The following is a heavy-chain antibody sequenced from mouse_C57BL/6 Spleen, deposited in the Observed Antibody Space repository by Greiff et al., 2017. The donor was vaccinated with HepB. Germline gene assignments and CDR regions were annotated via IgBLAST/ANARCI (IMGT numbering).Heavy chain of an antibody. CDR1: GYAFSSSW. CDR3: ARGYSKRGFAY. Sequence: VKVVESGPELVKPGASVKISCKASGYAFSSSWMNWVKQRPGKGLEWIGRIYPGDGDTNYNGKFKGKATLTADKSSSTAYMQLSSLTSEDSAVYFCARGYSKRGFAYWGQGTLVTVSA. D-gene: IGHD2-5*01. V-gene: IGHV1-82*01. J-gene: IGHJ3*01. CDR2: IYPGDGDT.